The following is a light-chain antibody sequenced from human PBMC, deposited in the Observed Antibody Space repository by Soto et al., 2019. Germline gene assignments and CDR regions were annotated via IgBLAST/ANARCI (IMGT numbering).Light chain of an antibody. V-gene: IGKV3-20*01. J-gene: IGKJ5*01. Sequence: EIVMAQSPATLSMSPGERATLSCRASQSVRSNVAWYHQKPGQAPRLLIYGASSRATGIPDRFSGTGSETDFTLTISRLEPEDFAVYYCQQYDNSPITFGQGTRLEIK. CDR3: QQYDNSPIT. CDR2: GAS. CDR1: QSVRSN.